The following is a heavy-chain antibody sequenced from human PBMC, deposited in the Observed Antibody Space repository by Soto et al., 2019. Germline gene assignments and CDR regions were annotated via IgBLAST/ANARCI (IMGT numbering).Heavy chain of an antibody. CDR1: GYTFTNFG. Sequence: GASVKVSWKASGYTFTNFGVTWVRRAPGQGLEWMGWISAYTDTPNYAQKFQGRVTMTIDTSTSTAYMDLRSLTSDDTAVYYCARVIPGVEAWFDPWGQGTLVTVYS. D-gene: IGHD2-2*01. J-gene: IGHJ5*02. CDR2: ISAYTDTP. CDR3: ARVIPGVEAWFDP. V-gene: IGHV1-18*01.